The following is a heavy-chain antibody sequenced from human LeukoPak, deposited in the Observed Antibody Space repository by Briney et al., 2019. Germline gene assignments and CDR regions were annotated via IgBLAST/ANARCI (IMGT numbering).Heavy chain of an antibody. V-gene: IGHV1-2*02. CDR3: ARVAIFGVEVKGGGDY. CDR2: INPNSGGT. D-gene: IGHD3-3*01. CDR1: GYTFTGYY. J-gene: IGHJ4*02. Sequence: ASVKVSCKASGYTFTGYYMHWVRQAPGQGLEWMGWINPNSGGTNYAQKFQGRVTMTRGTSISTAYMELSRLRSDDTAVYYCARVAIFGVEVKGGGDYWGQGTLVTVSS.